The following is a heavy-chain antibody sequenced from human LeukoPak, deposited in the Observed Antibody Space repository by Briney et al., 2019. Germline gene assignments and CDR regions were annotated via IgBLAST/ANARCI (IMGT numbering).Heavy chain of an antibody. CDR1: GGSISTSDYY. CDR2: IFYSGNT. V-gene: IGHV4-30-4*01. D-gene: IGHD6-19*01. J-gene: IGHJ1*01. CDR3: ARYPIAVAGFQH. Sequence: SETLSLTCTVSGGSISTSDYYWNWIRQPPGKGLEWIGYIFYSGNTYYNPSLKSRLTISVDTSKNEFSLKLRSVTAADTAVYYCARYPIAVAGFQHWGQGTLVTVSS.